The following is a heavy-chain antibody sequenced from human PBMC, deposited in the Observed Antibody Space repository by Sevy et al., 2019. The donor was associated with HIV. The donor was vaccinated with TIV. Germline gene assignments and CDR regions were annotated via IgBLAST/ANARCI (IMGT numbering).Heavy chain of an antibody. D-gene: IGHD5-12*01. V-gene: IGHV1-2*02. CDR2: INSNSGAI. CDR3: ATEYSYDY. CDR1: GHTFIGNY. Sequence: ASVKVSCKASGHTFIGNYIQWVRQAPGQGLEWLGWINSNSGAISYAQKFQDRVTMTRDTSTTTAYMELSRLRSDDTAVYYCATEYSYDYWGQGTLVTVSS. J-gene: IGHJ4*02.